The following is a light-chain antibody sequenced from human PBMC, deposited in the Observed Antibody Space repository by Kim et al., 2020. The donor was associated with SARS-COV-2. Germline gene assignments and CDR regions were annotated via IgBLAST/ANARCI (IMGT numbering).Light chain of an antibody. V-gene: IGLV1-40*01. CDR1: TSNIGAGYD. J-gene: IGLJ2*01. CDR2: SDT. Sequence: QSVLTQPPSVSGAPGQRVTISCTGSTSNIGAGYDVHWYQQLPGVAPKFIISSDTIRPSGVPDRFSASKSGTSASLAITGLQAEDEAEYFCQSYDSSLGGSIFGGGTQLTVL. CDR3: QSYDSSLGGSI.